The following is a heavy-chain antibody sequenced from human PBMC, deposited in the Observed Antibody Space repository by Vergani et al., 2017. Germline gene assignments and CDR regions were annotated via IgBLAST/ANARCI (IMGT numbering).Heavy chain of an antibody. D-gene: IGHD6-13*01. CDR2: IRYDGSNK. V-gene: IGHV3-30*02. CDR1: GFTFSSYG. J-gene: IGHJ6*02. CDR3: AKDMTGGPVYSSSWYVPGKYYYYGIDV. Sequence: QVQLVESGGGVVQPGGSLRLSCAASGFTFSSYGMHWVRQAPGKGLEWVAFIRYDGSNKYYADSVKGRFTISRDNSKNTLYLQMNSLRAEDTAVYYCAKDMTGGPVYSSSWYVPGKYYYYGIDVWGQGTTVTVSS.